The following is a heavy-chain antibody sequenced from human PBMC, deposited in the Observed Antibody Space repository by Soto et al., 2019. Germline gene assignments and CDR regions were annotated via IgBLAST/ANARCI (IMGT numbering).Heavy chain of an antibody. CDR2: IKQDGSEK. V-gene: IGHV3-7*04. Sequence: ESLRLSCAASGFTFSSYWMSWVRQAPGKGLEWVANIKQDGSEKYYVDSVKGRFTISRDNAKNSLYLQMNSLRAEDTAVYYCARFYYDSSGYLPSPYYYYYGLDVWGQETTVTVS. J-gene: IGHJ6*02. CDR3: ARFYYDSSGYLPSPYYYYYGLDV. CDR1: GFTFSSYW. D-gene: IGHD3-22*01.